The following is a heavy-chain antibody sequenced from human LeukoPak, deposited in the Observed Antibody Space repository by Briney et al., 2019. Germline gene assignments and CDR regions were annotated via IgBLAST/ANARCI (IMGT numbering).Heavy chain of an antibody. Sequence: GASVKVSCKASGYTFTSYAMYWVRQAPGQRLEWMGWINAGNGNTKYSQEFQGRVTITRDTSASTAYMELSSLRSEDMAVYYCARDAPIAAAGLFDYWGQGTLVTVSP. D-gene: IGHD6-13*01. CDR1: GYTFTSYA. V-gene: IGHV1-3*03. CDR3: ARDAPIAAAGLFDY. J-gene: IGHJ4*02. CDR2: INAGNGNT.